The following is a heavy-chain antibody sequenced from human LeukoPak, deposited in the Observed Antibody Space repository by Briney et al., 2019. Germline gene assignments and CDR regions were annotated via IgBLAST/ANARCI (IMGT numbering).Heavy chain of an antibody. CDR2: INHSGST. V-gene: IGHV4-34*01. CDR1: GGSISSYY. Sequence: SETLSLTCTVSGGSISSYYWSWIRQPPGKGLEWIGEINHSGSTNYNPSLKSRVTISVDTSKNQFSLKLSSVTAADTAVYYCARGIAAAEDYWGQGTLVTVSS. J-gene: IGHJ4*02. D-gene: IGHD6-13*01. CDR3: ARGIAAAEDY.